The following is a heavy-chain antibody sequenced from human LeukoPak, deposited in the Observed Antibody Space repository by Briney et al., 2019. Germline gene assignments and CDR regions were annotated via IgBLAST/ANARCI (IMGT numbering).Heavy chain of an antibody. D-gene: IGHD3-22*01. V-gene: IGHV1-69*05. Sequence: SVKVSCKASGGTFSSYAISWVRQAPGQGLEWMGRIIPIFGTANYAQKFQGRVTITTDESTSTAYMELSSLRSEDTAVYYCALNYYDSGGYKPVDYWGQGTLVTVSS. CDR1: GGTFSSYA. J-gene: IGHJ4*02. CDR2: IIPIFGTA. CDR3: ALNYYDSGGYKPVDY.